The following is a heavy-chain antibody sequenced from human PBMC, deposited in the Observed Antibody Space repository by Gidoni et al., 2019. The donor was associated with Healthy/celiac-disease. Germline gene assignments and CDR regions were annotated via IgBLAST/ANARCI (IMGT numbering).Heavy chain of an antibody. Sequence: EVQLVESGGGLVQPGGSLRLSCAASGFTVSRNYFSWVRQAPGKGLEWVSVIYSGGSTYYADSVKGRFTISRDNSKNTLYLQMNSLRAEDTAVYYCARGNYDILTGPNYYYYGMDVWGQGTTVTVSS. J-gene: IGHJ6*02. D-gene: IGHD3-9*01. CDR2: IYSGGST. CDR3: ARGNYDILTGPNYYYYGMDV. CDR1: GFTVSRNY. V-gene: IGHV3-66*01.